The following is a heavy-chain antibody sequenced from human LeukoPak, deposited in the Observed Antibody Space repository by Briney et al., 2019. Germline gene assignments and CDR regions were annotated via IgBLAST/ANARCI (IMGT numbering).Heavy chain of an antibody. CDR1: GITVGSSY. J-gene: IGHJ6*03. CDR2: NYSGGTT. Sequence: GGSLRLSCAASGITVGSSYMYWVRQAPGKGLEYVSANYSGGTTYYADSVKGRFTISRDNSKNTLFLQMNSLRADDTAVYHCARESSNSLYMDVWGKGTTVTVSS. CDR3: ARESSNSLYMDV. V-gene: IGHV3-53*01. D-gene: IGHD4-11*01.